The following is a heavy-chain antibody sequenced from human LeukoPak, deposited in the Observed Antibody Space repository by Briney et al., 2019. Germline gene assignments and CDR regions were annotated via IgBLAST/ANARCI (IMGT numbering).Heavy chain of an antibody. CDR2: INPSGGST. J-gene: IGHJ4*02. V-gene: IGHV1-46*01. D-gene: IGHD1-26*01. CDR3: ARDYGLGATIPAPTDY. CDR1: GYTFTSYY. Sequence: EASVKVSCKASGYTFTSYYMHWVRQAPGQGLEWMGIINPSGGSTSYAQKFQGGVTMTRDMSTSTVYMELSSLRSEDTAVYYCARDYGLGATIPAPTDYWGQGTLVTVSS.